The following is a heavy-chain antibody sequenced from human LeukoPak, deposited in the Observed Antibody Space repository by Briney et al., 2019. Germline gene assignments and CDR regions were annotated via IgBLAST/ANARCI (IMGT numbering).Heavy chain of an antibody. J-gene: IGHJ4*02. CDR2: IIGSGTTT. Sequence: PGGSLRLSCAASGFTFSSYAMSWVRQAPGKGLEWVSVIIGSGTTTYYADSVKGRFTISRDNSRNTLYVQMNSLRAEDTAVYYCAEGPNDSSNYLFDYWGQGTLVSVSS. D-gene: IGHD4-11*01. V-gene: IGHV3-23*01. CDR3: AEGPNDSSNYLFDY. CDR1: GFTFSSYA.